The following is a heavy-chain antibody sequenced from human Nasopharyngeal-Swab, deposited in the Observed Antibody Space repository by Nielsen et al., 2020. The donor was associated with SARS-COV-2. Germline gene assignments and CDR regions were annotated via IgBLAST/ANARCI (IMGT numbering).Heavy chain of an antibody. Sequence: VRQAPGKGLEWVSAISGSGGSTYYADSVKGRFTISRDNSKNTLYLQMNSLRAEDTAVYYCAREWVVQGVISYWFDPWGQGTLVTVSS. CDR2: ISGSGGST. D-gene: IGHD3-10*01. V-gene: IGHV3-23*01. J-gene: IGHJ5*02. CDR3: AREWVVQGVISYWFDP.